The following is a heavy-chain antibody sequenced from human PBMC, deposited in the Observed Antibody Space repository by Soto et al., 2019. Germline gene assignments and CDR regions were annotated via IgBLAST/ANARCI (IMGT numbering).Heavy chain of an antibody. CDR1: GDSVSSNSAA. CDR2: TYYRSKWYN. D-gene: IGHD6-13*01. CDR3: AREYSSSYDYYYGMDV. V-gene: IGHV6-1*01. Sequence: PSHTLSLTCAISGDSVSSNSAAWNWIRPSPSRGLEWLGRTYYRSKWYNDYAVSVKSRITINPDTSKNQFSLQLNSVTPEDTAVYYCAREYSSSYDYYYGMDVWGQGTTVTVSS. J-gene: IGHJ6*02.